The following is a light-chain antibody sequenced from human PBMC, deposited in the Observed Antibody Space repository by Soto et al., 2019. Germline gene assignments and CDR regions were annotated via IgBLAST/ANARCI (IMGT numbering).Light chain of an antibody. CDR2: DVS. V-gene: IGLV2-14*03. CDR3: SSYTRFSALVV. J-gene: IGLJ2*01. CDR1: SSDVGGYNF. Sequence: QSVLTQPAYVSGSPGQSITISCIGTSSDVGGYNFVSWYQQHPGKAPKVMIYDVSNRPSGVSDRFSGSKSGNTASLTISGLQAEDEADYYCSSYTRFSALVVFGGGTKLTVL.